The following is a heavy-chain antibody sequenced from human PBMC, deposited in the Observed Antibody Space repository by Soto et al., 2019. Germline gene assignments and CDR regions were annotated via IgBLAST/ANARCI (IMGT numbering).Heavy chain of an antibody. CDR2: IYNSGST. CDR1: GCSVSSGSYY. V-gene: IGHV4-61*03. D-gene: IGHD3-10*01. J-gene: IGHJ4*02. Sequence: SETLSRPCTVSGCSVSSGSYYWRWIRQPPGKGLEWIGYIYNSGSTNYNPSLKRRVTISVDTSKNHFSLRMSSVTAADTAVYYCARERDSGSYCFDYWGQGTLVTVSS. CDR3: ARERDSGSYCFDY.